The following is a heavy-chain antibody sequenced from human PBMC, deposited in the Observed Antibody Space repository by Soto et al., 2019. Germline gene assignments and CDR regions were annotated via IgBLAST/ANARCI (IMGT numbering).Heavy chain of an antibody. CDR2: ISVSDST. D-gene: IGHD6-13*01. CDR3: AKGAYSTSWYAFDY. V-gene: IGHV3-23*01. J-gene: IGHJ4*02. Sequence: EVQLLESGGGLIQPGGSLRLSCSGSEFTFSSSAMSWVRQAPGKGLEWVSGISVSDSTYYADSVKGRFTISRDNSKNTLDLQMNSLRPEAMAVYYCAKGAYSTSWYAFDYWGQGTLVTVSS. CDR1: EFTFSSSA.